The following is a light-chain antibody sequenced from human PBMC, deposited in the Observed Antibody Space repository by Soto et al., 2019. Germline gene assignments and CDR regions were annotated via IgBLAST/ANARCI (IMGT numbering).Light chain of an antibody. J-gene: IGKJ1*01. CDR3: QQSYSTPRT. CDR1: QSINSY. Sequence: DIQMTQSTSSLSASVGDRVTITCRASQSINSYLNWYQQKPGKAPKLLIYGASSLQGGVPSRFSGSGSGTDFTLTISSLQPEDFTTYYCQQSYSTPRTFGQGTKVEIK. CDR2: GAS. V-gene: IGKV1-39*01.